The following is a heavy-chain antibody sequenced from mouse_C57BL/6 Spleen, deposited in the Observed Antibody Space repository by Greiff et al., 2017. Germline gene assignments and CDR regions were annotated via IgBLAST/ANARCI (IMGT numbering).Heavy chain of an antibody. CDR2: IDPNSGGT. D-gene: IGHD2-3*01. CDR3: ASLDDYYDEWFAY. V-gene: IGHV1-72*01. CDR1: GYTFTSYW. Sequence: QVQLQQPGAELVQPGASVKLSCKASGYTFTSYWMHWVRQRPGRGLEWIGRIDPNSGGTKYNEKFKSKATLTVDKPSNTAYMQLSSLTSEDSAVYYCASLDDYYDEWFAYWGQGTLVTVSA. J-gene: IGHJ3*01.